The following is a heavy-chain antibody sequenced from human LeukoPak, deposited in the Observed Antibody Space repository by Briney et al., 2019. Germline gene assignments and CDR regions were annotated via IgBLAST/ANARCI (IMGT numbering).Heavy chain of an antibody. D-gene: IGHD6-19*01. CDR1: GYTFTSYG. Sequence: ASVKVSCKASGYTFTSYGISWVRRAPGQGLEWMGWISAYNGNTNYAQKLQGRVTMTTDTSTSTAYMELRSLRSDDTAVYYCARDLGTEQWLGDVDYWGQGTLVTVSS. CDR3: ARDLGTEQWLGDVDY. CDR2: ISAYNGNT. V-gene: IGHV1-18*01. J-gene: IGHJ4*02.